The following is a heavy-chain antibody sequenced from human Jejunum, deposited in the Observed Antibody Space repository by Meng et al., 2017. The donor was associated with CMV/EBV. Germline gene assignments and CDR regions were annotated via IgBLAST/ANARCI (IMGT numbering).Heavy chain of an antibody. CDR1: GDSITSTGYF. CDR2: ISYIGST. D-gene: IGHD3-10*01. Sequence: GDSITSTGYFWTWIRQHPGKGLEWIGYISYIGSTYYNSSLKGRVTISVDTSKSLFSLTLTSVTAADTAIYYCARNSRSGMDGEFDPWGQGTLVTVSS. J-gene: IGHJ5*02. CDR3: ARNSRSGMDGEFDP. V-gene: IGHV4-31*02.